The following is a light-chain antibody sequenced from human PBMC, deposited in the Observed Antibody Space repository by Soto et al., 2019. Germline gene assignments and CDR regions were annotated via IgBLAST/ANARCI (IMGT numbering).Light chain of an antibody. J-gene: IGKJ4*01. Sequence: DIHITQSPSTLSASVGDRVAITFRASQSISSWLAWYQQKPGKAPKLLIYDASSLESGVPSRFSGSGSGTEFTLTISRVEPEDFAVYYCQQYGSSSQATFGGGTKVDIK. CDR3: QQYGSSSQAT. V-gene: IGKV1-5*01. CDR2: DAS. CDR1: QSISSW.